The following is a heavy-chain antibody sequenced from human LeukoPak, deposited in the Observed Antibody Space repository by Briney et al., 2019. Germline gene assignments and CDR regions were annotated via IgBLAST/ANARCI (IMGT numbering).Heavy chain of an antibody. CDR2: TSANGDAT. V-gene: IGHV3-64*04. J-gene: IGHJ4*02. Sequence: PGGSLRPSCSASGFTFNNYVMHWVRQAPGKGLEYVSATSANGDATYYTDSVKGRFTISRDNSKNTLYLQMNSLRAEDTAVYYCAKDRVGATTGDSYFDYWGQGTLVTVSS. D-gene: IGHD1-26*01. CDR1: GFTFNNYV. CDR3: AKDRVGATTGDSYFDY.